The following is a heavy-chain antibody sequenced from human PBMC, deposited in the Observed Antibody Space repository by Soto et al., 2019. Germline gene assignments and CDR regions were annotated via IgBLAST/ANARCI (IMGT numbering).Heavy chain of an antibody. J-gene: IGHJ4*02. V-gene: IGHV4-30-2*01. CDR2: IYHSGST. CDR1: GGSISSGGYS. Sequence: SETLSLTCAVSGGSISSGGYSWSWIRQPPGKGLEWIGYIYHSGSTYYNPSLKSRVTISVDRSKNQFSLKLSSVTAADTAVYYCARTPSGYSYGYFDYWGQGTLVTVSS. CDR3: ARTPSGYSYGYFDY. D-gene: IGHD5-18*01.